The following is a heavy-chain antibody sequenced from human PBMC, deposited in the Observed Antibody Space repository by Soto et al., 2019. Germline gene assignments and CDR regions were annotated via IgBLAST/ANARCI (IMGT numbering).Heavy chain of an antibody. CDR3: ARALAVGWLQSIVFDY. CDR1: GFTFSSYA. V-gene: IGHV3-30-3*01. CDR2: ISYDGSNK. J-gene: IGHJ4*02. Sequence: XGSLRLSCAASGFTFSSYAMHWVRQAPGKGLEWVAVISYDGSNKYYADSVKGRFTISRDNSKNTLYLQMNSLRAEDTAVYYCARALAVGWLQSIVFDYWGQGTLVTVSS. D-gene: IGHD1-26*01.